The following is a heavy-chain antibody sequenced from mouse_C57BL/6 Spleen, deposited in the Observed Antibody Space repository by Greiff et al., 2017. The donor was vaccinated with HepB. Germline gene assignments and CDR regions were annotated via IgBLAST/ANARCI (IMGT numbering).Heavy chain of an antibody. CDR2: ISDGGSYT. CDR3: AREGYYGGYFDV. D-gene: IGHD1-1*01. J-gene: IGHJ1*03. CDR1: GFTFSSYA. Sequence: DVKLQESGGGLVKPGGSLKLSCAASGFTFSSYAMSWVRQTPEKRLEWVATISDGGSYTYYPDNVKGRFTISRDNAKNNLYLQMSHLKSEDTAMYYCAREGYYGGYFDVWGTGTTVTVSS. V-gene: IGHV5-4*01.